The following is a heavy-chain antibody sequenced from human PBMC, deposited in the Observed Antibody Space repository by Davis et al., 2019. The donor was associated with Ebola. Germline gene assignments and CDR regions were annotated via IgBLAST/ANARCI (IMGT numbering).Heavy chain of an antibody. D-gene: IGHD4-17*01. CDR1: GFIFRNYA. V-gene: IGHV3-30*18. CDR3: AKRTVTYFDY. J-gene: IGHJ4*02. CDR2: VSHSERER. Sequence: GESLKISCAASGFIFRNYAMHWVRQAPGKGLEWVAVVSHSERERFYADSVKGRFTISRDNSKNTLFLQMNSLRAEDTAIYYCAKRTVTYFDYWGQGTLVTASS.